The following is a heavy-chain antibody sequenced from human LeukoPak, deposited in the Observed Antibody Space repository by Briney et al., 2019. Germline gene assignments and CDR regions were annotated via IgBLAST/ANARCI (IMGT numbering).Heavy chain of an antibody. V-gene: IGHV3-7*01. CDR3: VSPVGAVAGTLLPY. D-gene: IGHD6-19*01. Sequence: GGSLRLSCAASGFTFNNYWMNWVRQAPGKGLEWVANIKADGSEKYYVDSAKGRFTISRDNAKNSLYLQMNSLRVDDTAVYYCVSPVGAVAGTLLPYWGQGTLVTVSS. CDR2: IKADGSEK. J-gene: IGHJ4*02. CDR1: GFTFNNYW.